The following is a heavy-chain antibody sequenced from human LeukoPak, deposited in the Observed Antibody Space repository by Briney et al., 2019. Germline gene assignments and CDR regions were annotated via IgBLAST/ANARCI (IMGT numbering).Heavy chain of an antibody. CDR2: IHNSGGT. V-gene: IGHV4-59*02. D-gene: IGHD1-26*01. J-gene: IGHJ3*02. CDR1: GGSVRSYY. CDR3: VREWEGFNFDI. Sequence: SETLSLTCTVSGGSVRSYYWSWIRQPPGEGLEWIAYIHNSGGTNYNPSLKSRVTISVDTSKNQFSLKLRSVTAADTAVYYCVREWEGFNFDIWGQGTMVTVSS.